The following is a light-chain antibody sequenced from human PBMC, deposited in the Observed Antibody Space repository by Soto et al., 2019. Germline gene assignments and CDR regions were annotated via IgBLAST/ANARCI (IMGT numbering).Light chain of an antibody. CDR2: DAS. CDR1: QSVSAY. CDR3: QQRGNWPRT. V-gene: IGKV3-11*01. Sequence: EIVLTQSPATLSLSPGDRATLSCRASQSVSAYLAWYQQKPGQAPRLLIYDASNRATGIPGRFSGSGSGTDFTLTISSLEPEDFAVYYCQQRGNWPRTFGQGTKV. J-gene: IGKJ1*01.